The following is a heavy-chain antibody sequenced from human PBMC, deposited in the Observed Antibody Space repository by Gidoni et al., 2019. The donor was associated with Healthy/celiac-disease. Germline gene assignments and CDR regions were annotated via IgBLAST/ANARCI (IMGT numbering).Heavy chain of an antibody. CDR3: ARDRVYCSSTSCYESGMDV. V-gene: IGHV3-66*01. D-gene: IGHD2-2*01. J-gene: IGHJ6*02. CDR2: IYSGGST. CDR1: GFTVSSNY. Sequence: EVQLVESGGGLVQPGGSLRLSCAASGFTVSSNYMSWVREAPGKGLEWGSVIYSGGSTYYADSVKGRFTISRDNSKNTLYLQMNSLRAEDTAVYYCARDRVYCSSTSCYESGMDVWGQGTTVTVSS.